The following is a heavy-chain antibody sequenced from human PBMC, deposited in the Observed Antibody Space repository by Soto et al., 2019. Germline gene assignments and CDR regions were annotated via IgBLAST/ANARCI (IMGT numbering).Heavy chain of an antibody. CDR2: SSATGAGT. V-gene: IGHV3-23*01. CDR1: GFTFSSYG. D-gene: IGHD1-7*01. CDR3: AKDRRAGGNYGFYYDF. Sequence: EVQLLESGGGLVQPGGSLRLSCAASGFTFSSYGMTWVRQAPGKGLEWVSFSSATGAGTYYADSVKGRFTISRDNSKNTRYLQMTSLRADDTAVYYCAKDRRAGGNYGFYYDFWGQGALVIVSS. J-gene: IGHJ4*02.